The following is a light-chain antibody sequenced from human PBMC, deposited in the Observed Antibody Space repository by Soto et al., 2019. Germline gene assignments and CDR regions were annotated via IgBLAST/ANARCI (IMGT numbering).Light chain of an antibody. V-gene: IGLV1-40*01. CDR3: ATWDGSLRGVV. J-gene: IGLJ2*01. Sequence: QSVLTQPPSVSGAPGQRVTISCTGSSSNIGAGYDVHWYQQLPGTAPKLLIYGNSNRPSGVPDRFSGSKSGTSASLAITGLQAEDEADYYCATWDGSLRGVVFGGGTKVTVL. CDR1: SSNIGAGYD. CDR2: GNS.